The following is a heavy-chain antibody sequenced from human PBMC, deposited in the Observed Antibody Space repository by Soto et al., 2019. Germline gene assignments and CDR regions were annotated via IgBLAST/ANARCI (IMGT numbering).Heavy chain of an antibody. CDR3: ARGDCSGGSCQKSYYYYYYMDV. CDR2: IWYDGSNK. V-gene: IGHV3-33*01. D-gene: IGHD2-15*01. J-gene: IGHJ6*03. CDR1: GFTFSSYG. Sequence: PGGSLRLSCAASGFTFSSYGMHWVRQAPGRGLEWVAVIWYDGSNKYYADSVKGRFTISRDNSKNTLYLQMNSLRAEDTAVYYCARGDCSGGSCQKSYYYYYYMDVWGKGTTVTVSS.